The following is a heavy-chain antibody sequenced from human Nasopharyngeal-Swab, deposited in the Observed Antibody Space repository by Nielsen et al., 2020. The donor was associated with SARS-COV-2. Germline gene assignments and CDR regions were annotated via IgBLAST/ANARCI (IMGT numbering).Heavy chain of an antibody. Sequence: LRLSCTVSGGSISSGSYYWSWIRQPAGKGLEWIGRIYTSGSTNYNPSLKSRVTISVDTSKNQFSLKLSSVTAADTAVYYCARGKLLNSYYYYYMDVWGKGTTVTVSS. J-gene: IGHJ6*03. CDR1: GGSISSGSYY. CDR2: IYTSGST. CDR3: ARGKLLNSYYYYYMDV. V-gene: IGHV4-61*02. D-gene: IGHD1-26*01.